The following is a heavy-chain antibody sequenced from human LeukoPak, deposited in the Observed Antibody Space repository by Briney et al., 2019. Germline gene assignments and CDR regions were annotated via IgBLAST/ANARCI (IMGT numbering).Heavy chain of an antibody. CDR2: INPNSGGT. CDR1: GYTFTGYY. Sequence: ASVKVSCKASGYTFTGYYMHWVRQAPGQGLEWMGWINPNSGGTNYAQKFQGRVTMTRDTSISTDYMELSRLRSDDTAVYYCARELIRGIYGLFGYWGQGTLVTVSS. J-gene: IGHJ4*02. D-gene: IGHD4-17*01. V-gene: IGHV1-2*02. CDR3: ARELIRGIYGLFGY.